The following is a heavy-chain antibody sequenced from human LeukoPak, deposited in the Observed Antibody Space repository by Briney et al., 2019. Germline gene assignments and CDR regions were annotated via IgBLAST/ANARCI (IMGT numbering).Heavy chain of an antibody. CDR2: IKEDGSEK. CDR1: GFTFSNYW. D-gene: IGHD3-3*01. Sequence: GWSLRLSCEASGFTFSNYWMSWVRQTPEKGLEWVANIKEDGSEKNYVDSVKGRFTLSRDNAKNSLYLQMNSLRDEDTAVYYCARSGSDFDYWGQGTLVSVSS. V-gene: IGHV3-7*01. J-gene: IGHJ4*02. CDR3: ARSGSDFDY.